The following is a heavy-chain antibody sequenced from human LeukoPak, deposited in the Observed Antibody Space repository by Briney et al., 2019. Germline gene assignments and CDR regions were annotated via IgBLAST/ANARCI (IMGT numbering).Heavy chain of an antibody. V-gene: IGHV3-7*01. CDR1: EFTFSTYW. CDR2: IKQDGSEK. J-gene: IGHJ4*02. Sequence: GGSLRLSCAASEFTFSTYWMTWVRQAPGKGLEWVADIKQDGSEKYYVDSVKGRFTISRDNAKNSLYLQMNSLRAEDTAVYYCARFYVVITSSVVHYFDYWGQRTLVTVSS. D-gene: IGHD3-22*01. CDR3: ARFYVVITSSVVHYFDY.